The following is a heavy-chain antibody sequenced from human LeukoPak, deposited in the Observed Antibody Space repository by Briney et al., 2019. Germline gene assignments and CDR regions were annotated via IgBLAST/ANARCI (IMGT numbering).Heavy chain of an antibody. Sequence: SVKVSCKASGYTFTSYDISWVRQAPGQGLEWMGGIIPIFGTANYAQKFQGRVTITADKSTSTAYMELSSLRSKDTAVYYCARDLGGDQSFDYWGQGTLVTVSS. CDR3: ARDLGGDQSFDY. J-gene: IGHJ4*02. CDR2: IIPIFGTA. CDR1: GYTFTSYD. D-gene: IGHD2-21*02. V-gene: IGHV1-69*06.